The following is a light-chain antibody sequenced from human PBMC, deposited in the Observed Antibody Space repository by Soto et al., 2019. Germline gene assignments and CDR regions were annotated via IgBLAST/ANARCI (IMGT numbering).Light chain of an antibody. J-gene: IGKJ1*01. V-gene: IGKV1-5*01. CDR3: QQSYSRPRT. CDR1: QSVSGW. Sequence: DIQMTPSPSTLSASVVATFTVTCPASQSVSGWLAWYQQKPGGAPKLLIYDSSALPRGVPSRFSGSGSGTDFNLTISSLQPEDVATDFCQQSYSRPRTFGQGTKVDIK. CDR2: DSS.